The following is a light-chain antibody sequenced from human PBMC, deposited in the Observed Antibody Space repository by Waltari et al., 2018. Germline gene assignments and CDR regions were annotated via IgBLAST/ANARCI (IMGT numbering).Light chain of an antibody. CDR3: QQSYSTPST. CDR1: QSISSY. CDR2: AAS. V-gene: IGKV1-39*01. Sequence: DIQMTQSPPSLSASVGDRVTITCRASQSISSYLNWYQQKPGKAPKLLIYAASSLQSGFPSRFSGSGSGTDFTLTISSLQPEDFATYYCQQSYSTPSTFGGGTKVEIK. J-gene: IGKJ4*01.